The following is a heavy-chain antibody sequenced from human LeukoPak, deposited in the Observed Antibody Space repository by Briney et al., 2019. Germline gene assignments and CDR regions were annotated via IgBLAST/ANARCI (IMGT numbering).Heavy chain of an antibody. V-gene: IGHV3-23*01. D-gene: IGHD5-24*01. CDR2: IIPSGHTT. CDR3: AKDDRWLQFCC. Sequence: GGSLRLSCVASGFTFSSHGMNWVRQAPGRGLEWVSGIIPSGHTTYYADSVRGRFTISRDNSRNTVYLQMNSLRAEDTAVYYCAKDDRWLQFCCWGQGTLVTVSA. J-gene: IGHJ4*02. CDR1: GFTFSSHG.